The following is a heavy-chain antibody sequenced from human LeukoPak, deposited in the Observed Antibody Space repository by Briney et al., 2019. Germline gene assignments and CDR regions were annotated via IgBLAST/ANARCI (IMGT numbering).Heavy chain of an antibody. Sequence: KTSETLSLTCTVSGGSVSSGSYYWSWIRQPPGKGLEWIGEINHSGSTNYNPSLKSRVTISVDTSKNQFSLKLSSVTAADTAVYYCARDVPYYYDSSGYRYWGQGTLVTVSS. CDR3: ARDVPYYYDSSGYRY. CDR2: INHSGST. J-gene: IGHJ4*02. V-gene: IGHV4-39*07. CDR1: GGSVSSGSYY. D-gene: IGHD3-22*01.